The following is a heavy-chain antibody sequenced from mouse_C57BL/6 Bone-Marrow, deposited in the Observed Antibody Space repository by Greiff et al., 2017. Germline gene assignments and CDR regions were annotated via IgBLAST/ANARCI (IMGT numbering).Heavy chain of an antibody. J-gene: IGHJ2*01. V-gene: IGHV1-50*01. Sequence: QVQLQQPGAELVKPGASVKLSCKASGYTFTSYWMQWVKQRPGQGLEWIGEIDPSDSYTNYNQKFKGKATLTVDTSSCTAYMQLSSLTSEDSAVYYCARGNWGDYWGQGTTLTVSS. CDR2: IDPSDSYT. D-gene: IGHD4-1*01. CDR3: ARGNWGDY. CDR1: GYTFTSYW.